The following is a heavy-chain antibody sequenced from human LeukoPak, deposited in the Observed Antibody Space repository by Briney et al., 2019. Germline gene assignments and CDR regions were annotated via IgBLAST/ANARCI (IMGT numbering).Heavy chain of an antibody. D-gene: IGHD3/OR15-3a*01. Sequence: GGSLRLSCAASGFTFSSYWMSWVRQAPGKGLEWVGRIESKTDGGTTDYAAPVKGRFTISRDDSKNTLYPQMNSLKIEDTAVYYCIGWTGGGQGTTVTVSS. J-gene: IGHJ6*02. CDR1: GFTFSSYW. CDR3: IGWTG. CDR2: IESKTDGGTT. V-gene: IGHV3-15*04.